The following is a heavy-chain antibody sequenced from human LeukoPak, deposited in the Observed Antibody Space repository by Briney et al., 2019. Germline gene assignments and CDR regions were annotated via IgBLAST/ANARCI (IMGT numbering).Heavy chain of an antibody. CDR2: INPNSGGT. Sequence: ASVKVSCKASGYTFTGYYMHWVRQAPGQGLEWMGWINPNSGGTNYAQKFQGRVTMTRDTSISTAYMELSRLRSHDTAVYYCAREGYYYDSSGSAFDIWGQGTMVTVSS. CDR3: AREGYYYDSSGSAFDI. J-gene: IGHJ3*02. D-gene: IGHD3-22*01. CDR1: GYTFTGYY. V-gene: IGHV1-2*02.